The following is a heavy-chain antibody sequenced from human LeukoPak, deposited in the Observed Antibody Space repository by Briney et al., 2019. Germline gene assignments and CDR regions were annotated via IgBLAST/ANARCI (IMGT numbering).Heavy chain of an antibody. D-gene: IGHD3-16*02. Sequence: SVKVSCKASGGTFSSYAISWVRQAPGQGLEWMGGIIPIFGTANYAQKFQGRVTITADESSSTAYMELSSLRSGDTAVYYCASPPPYDYVWGSYHYYYYMDVWGKGTTVTVSS. CDR2: IIPIFGTA. J-gene: IGHJ6*03. CDR1: GGTFSSYA. V-gene: IGHV1-69*13. CDR3: ASPPPYDYVWGSYHYYYYMDV.